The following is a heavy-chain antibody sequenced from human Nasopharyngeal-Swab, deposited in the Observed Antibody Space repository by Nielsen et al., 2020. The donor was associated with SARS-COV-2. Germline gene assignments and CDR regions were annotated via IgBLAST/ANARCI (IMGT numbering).Heavy chain of an antibody. CDR3: ARAWLVIAFDI. V-gene: IGHV3-7*03. J-gene: IGHJ3*02. D-gene: IGHD6-19*01. Sequence: GESLKISCAASGFTFSSYWMSWVRQAPGKGLEWVANIKQDGSEKYYVDSVKGRFTISRDNAKNSLYLQMNSLRAEDTAVYYCARAWLVIAFDIWGQGTMVTVSS. CDR1: GFTFSSYW. CDR2: IKQDGSEK.